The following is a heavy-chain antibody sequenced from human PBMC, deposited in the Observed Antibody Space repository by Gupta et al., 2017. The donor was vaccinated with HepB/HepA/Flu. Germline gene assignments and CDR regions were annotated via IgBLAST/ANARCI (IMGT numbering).Heavy chain of an antibody. J-gene: IGHJ5*02. V-gene: IGHV4-34*02. D-gene: IGHD3-10*01. CDR1: GGSFIGYY. CDR3: ARGYGPRRRKLTWFDP. CDR2: IDNSGST. Sequence: QVQLQQWGAGLLKPSETLSLTCTVYGGSFIGYYWTWIRQPPGDGLEWIGEIDNSGSTNYNPSLKSRITISVDTYKSQCSLHLNSVTAAETAVYYCARGYGPRRRKLTWFDPWGPGTLVTVSS.